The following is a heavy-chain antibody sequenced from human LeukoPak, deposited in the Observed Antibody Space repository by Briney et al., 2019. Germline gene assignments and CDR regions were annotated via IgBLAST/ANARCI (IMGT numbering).Heavy chain of an antibody. V-gene: IGHV4-59*08. CDR1: GGSISNYY. CDR2: ICNSGRT. Sequence: PSETLSLTCTVFGGSISNYYWSWIRQPPGKGLEWIGYICNSGRTNCNPSLKSRATISVDTSKNQFSLRLSSVTAADTAMYYCARQLDRSPWVDYWGQGTLVTVSS. J-gene: IGHJ4*02. D-gene: IGHD1-26*01. CDR3: ARQLDRSPWVDY.